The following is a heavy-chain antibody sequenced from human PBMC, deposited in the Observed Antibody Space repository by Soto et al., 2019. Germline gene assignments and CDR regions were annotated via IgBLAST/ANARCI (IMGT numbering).Heavy chain of an antibody. J-gene: IGHJ6*02. D-gene: IGHD6-25*01. V-gene: IGHV4-31*03. CDR2: IYYSGST. CDR1: GGSISSGGYY. CDR3: AREISGDYGMDV. Sequence: SETLSLTCTVSGGSISSGGYYWSWIRQHPGKGLEWIGYIYYSGSTYYNPSLKSRVTISVDTSKNQFSLKLSSVTAADTAVYYCAREISGDYGMDVWGQGTTVTVSS.